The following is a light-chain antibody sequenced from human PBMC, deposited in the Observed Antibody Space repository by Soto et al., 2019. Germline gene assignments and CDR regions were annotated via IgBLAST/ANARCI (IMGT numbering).Light chain of an antibody. CDR2: SNN. CDR1: SSNIGSNT. CDR3: AAWDASLNGSYV. Sequence: QSVLTQPPSASGTPGQRVTISCSGSSSNIGSNTVNWYQQLPGTAPKLLIYSNNQRPSGVPDRFSGSKSGTSASLAISGLQSEDEADYYCAAWDASLNGSYVLGTGTKVTVL. V-gene: IGLV1-44*01. J-gene: IGLJ1*01.